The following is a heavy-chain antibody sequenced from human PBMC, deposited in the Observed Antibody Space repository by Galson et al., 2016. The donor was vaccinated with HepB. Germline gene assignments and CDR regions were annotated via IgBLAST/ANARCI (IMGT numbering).Heavy chain of an antibody. V-gene: IGHV5-10-1*01. J-gene: IGHJ6*03. CDR1: GYSFTSHW. CDR2: IDPTGSYT. D-gene: IGHD6-6*01. CDR3: ARQEQLSHYYYMDV. Sequence: QSGAEVKKPGESLRISCKGSGYSFTSHWISWVRQMPGKGLEWMGSIDPTGSYTNYSPSFQGHVALSVDRSISTAYLQWSSLEASDTAIYYCARQEQLSHYYYMDVWGQGTTVTVSS.